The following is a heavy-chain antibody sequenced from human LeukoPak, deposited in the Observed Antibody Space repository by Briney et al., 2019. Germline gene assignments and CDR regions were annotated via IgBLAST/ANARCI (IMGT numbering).Heavy chain of an antibody. CDR3: ARDAGHQLSRRNYYAMDV. CDR1: GISISSSTYY. V-gene: IGHV4-39*07. J-gene: IGHJ6*02. Sequence: SETLSLTCTVSGISISSSTYYWGWIRQPPGKGLEWIGSIYYGGSTYYNSSLKSRVTISVDISKNQFSLKVSSVTAADTAVYYCARDAGHQLSRRNYYAMDVWGQGTTVTVSS. D-gene: IGHD2-2*01. CDR2: IYYGGST.